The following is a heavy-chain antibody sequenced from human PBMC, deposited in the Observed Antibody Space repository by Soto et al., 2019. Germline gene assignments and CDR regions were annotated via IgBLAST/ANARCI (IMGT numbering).Heavy chain of an antibody. Sequence: GASVKVSCKASGGTFSSYAISWVRQAPGQGLEWMGGIIPIFGTANYAQKFQGRVTITADESTSTAYMELSSLRSEDTAVYYCARGGCSGGSCYSDLYYYYYGMDVWGQGTTVTVSS. CDR1: GGTFSSYA. V-gene: IGHV1-69*13. J-gene: IGHJ6*02. CDR3: ARGGCSGGSCYSDLYYYYYGMDV. CDR2: IIPIFGTA. D-gene: IGHD2-15*01.